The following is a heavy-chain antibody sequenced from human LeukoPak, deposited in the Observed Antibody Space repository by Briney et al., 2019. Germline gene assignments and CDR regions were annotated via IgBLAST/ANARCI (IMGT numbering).Heavy chain of an antibody. CDR3: ARGRLLWFGELWNNWFDP. Sequence: SETLSLTCTVSGGSIGSGSYYWSWIRQPAGKGLEWIGRIYTSGSTNYNPSLKSRVTISVDTSKNQFSLKLSSVTAADTAVYYCARGRLLWFGELWNNWFDPWGQGTLVTVSS. V-gene: IGHV4-61*02. CDR2: IYTSGST. CDR1: GGSIGSGSYY. J-gene: IGHJ5*02. D-gene: IGHD3-10*01.